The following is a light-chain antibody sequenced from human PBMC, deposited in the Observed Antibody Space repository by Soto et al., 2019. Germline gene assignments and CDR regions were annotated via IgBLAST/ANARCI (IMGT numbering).Light chain of an antibody. CDR1: QTISSY. V-gene: IGKV1-39*01. Sequence: DILMTQSPSPLSASAGDRATLTCRTSQTISSYLKWYQHKPGKAPKLLIYTASNLHTGIPSRFSGSGSGTDFTLTISSLQPDDLAVYYCQQYKITPWTFGQRTKLEI. CDR3: QQYKITPWT. CDR2: TAS. J-gene: IGKJ2*02.